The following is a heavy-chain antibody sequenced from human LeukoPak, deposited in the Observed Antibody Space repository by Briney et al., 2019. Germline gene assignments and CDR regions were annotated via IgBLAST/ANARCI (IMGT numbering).Heavy chain of an antibody. CDR1: GYTFTGYG. Sequence: APVKVSCKASGYTFTGYGFSWVRQAPGQGLEWMGWISTYYGNTNYAQKLQDRVTMTTDTSTSTAYMELTSLRSDDTAVYYCARVYSTNYYGSGDRPFLFDCWGQGTVVTVSS. CDR3: ARVYSTNYYGSGDRPFLFDC. V-gene: IGHV1-18*01. CDR2: ISTYYGNT. D-gene: IGHD3-10*01. J-gene: IGHJ4*02.